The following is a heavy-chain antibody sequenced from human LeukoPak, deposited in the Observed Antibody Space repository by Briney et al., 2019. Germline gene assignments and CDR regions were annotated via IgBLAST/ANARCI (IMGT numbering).Heavy chain of an antibody. Sequence: AESLRLASAASGFTVSSNYMSWVRQAPGKGLEWVAVIYSGGSTYYADSVKGRFTISRDNSKNTLYLQMNSLRAEDTAVYYCASASSTRTYYFDYWGQGTLVTVSS. CDR3: ASASSTRTYYFDY. CDR2: IYSGGST. J-gene: IGHJ4*02. V-gene: IGHV3-66*02. CDR1: GFTVSSNY. D-gene: IGHD2-2*01.